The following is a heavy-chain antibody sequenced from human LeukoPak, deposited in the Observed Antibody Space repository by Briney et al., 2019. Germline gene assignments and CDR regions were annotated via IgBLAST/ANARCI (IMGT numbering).Heavy chain of an antibody. D-gene: IGHD3-10*01. J-gene: IGHJ4*02. CDR3: ARAQKSYYNKGAYSVTHFDD. CDR1: GDSISDFY. CDR2: IYYSGST. Sequence: SETLSLTCTVSGDSISDFYWNWIRQPPGKGLEWIGYIYYSGSTQYNPSLKSRVTMSIDTSRSQFSLDLTSVTAADTAFYYCARAQKSYYNKGAYSVTHFDDWGQGTLVTVSS. V-gene: IGHV4-59*01.